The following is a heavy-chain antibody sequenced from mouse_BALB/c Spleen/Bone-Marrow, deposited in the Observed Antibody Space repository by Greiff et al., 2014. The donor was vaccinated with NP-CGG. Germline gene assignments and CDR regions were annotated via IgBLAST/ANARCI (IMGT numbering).Heavy chain of an antibody. J-gene: IGHJ3*01. CDR3: TRSSGSSTSWFAY. Sequence: QVQLQQSGAELMKPGASVKISCKATGYTFNSYWIEWVKQRPGHGLEWIGEILPGSGSTDYNERFKGKATFAADTSSNTAYMQLSSLTSEDSAVYYCTRSSGSSTSWFAYWGQGTLVTVSA. V-gene: IGHV1-9*01. CDR2: ILPGSGST. CDR1: GYTFNSYW. D-gene: IGHD1-1*01.